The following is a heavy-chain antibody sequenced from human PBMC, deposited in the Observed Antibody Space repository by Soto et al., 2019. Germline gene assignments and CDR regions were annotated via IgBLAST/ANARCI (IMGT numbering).Heavy chain of an antibody. V-gene: IGHV3-23*01. D-gene: IGHD3-3*01. CDR1: GFTFSSYA. J-gene: IGHJ6*03. CDR2: ISGSGGST. Sequence: GGSLRLSCAASGFTFSSYAMSWVRQAPGKGLEWVSAISGSGGSTYYADSVKGRFTISRDNSKNTLYLQMNSLRAEDTAVYYCAKDLKTDYDFWSGYPTTSNYYYYMDVGGKGTTVTVSS. CDR3: AKDLKTDYDFWSGYPTTSNYYYYMDV.